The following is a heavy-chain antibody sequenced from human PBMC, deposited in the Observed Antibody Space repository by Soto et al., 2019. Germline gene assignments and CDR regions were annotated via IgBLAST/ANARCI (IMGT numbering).Heavy chain of an antibody. CDR2: ISYDGSNK. CDR3: VTELAAVAGGGGY. CDR1: GFTFSSYG. Sequence: QVQLVESGGGVVQPGRSLRLSCAASGFTFSSYGMHWVRQAPGKGLEWVAVISYDGSNKYYADSVKGRFTISRDNSKNTRYLQMNSLRAEDTAVYYCVTELAAVAGGGGYWGQGTLVTVSS. D-gene: IGHD6-19*01. V-gene: IGHV3-30*03. J-gene: IGHJ4*02.